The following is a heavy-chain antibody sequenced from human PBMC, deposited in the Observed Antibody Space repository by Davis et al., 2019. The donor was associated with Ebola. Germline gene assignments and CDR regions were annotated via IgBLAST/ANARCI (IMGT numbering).Heavy chain of an antibody. D-gene: IGHD2-21*01. CDR1: GFTFSDYH. CDR3: AREAAHCGGDCHEY. CDR2: MSTTGSTI. Sequence: PGGSLRLSCTASGFTFSDYHMSWIRQAPGKGLEWVSYMSTTGSTIYNADSVKGRFTISRDNAKNSLHLQMDSLRAEDTAVYYCAREAAHCGGDCHEYWGQGTLVTVSS. J-gene: IGHJ4*02. V-gene: IGHV3-11*04.